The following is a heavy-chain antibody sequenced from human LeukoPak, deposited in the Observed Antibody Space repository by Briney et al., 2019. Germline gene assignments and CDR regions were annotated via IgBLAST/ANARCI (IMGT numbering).Heavy chain of an antibody. CDR3: TRLSIAVAGFDY. J-gene: IGHJ4*02. CDR2: IRSKANSYAT. V-gene: IGHV3-73*01. CDR1: GFTFSGSA. Sequence: PGGSLRLSCAASGFTFSGSAMHRVRQASGKGLEWVGRIRSKANSYATAYAASVKGRFTISRDDSKNTAYLQMNSLKTEDTAVYYCTRLSIAVAGFDYWGQGTLVTVSS. D-gene: IGHD6-19*01.